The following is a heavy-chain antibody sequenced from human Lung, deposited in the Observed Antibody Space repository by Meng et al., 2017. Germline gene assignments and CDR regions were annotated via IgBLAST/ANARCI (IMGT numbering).Heavy chain of an antibody. Sequence: ASVKVSCKSSGYAFTNYGISWVRQAPGQGLEWMGWISAYNGKTSYAEKFQGRLTMTTDTSTSIGYMELRSLRSDDTAVYYCSRDEADILAGYYLRTLGNGMDFWGQGTTVTVSS. CDR1: GYAFTNYG. V-gene: IGHV1-18*01. CDR2: ISAYNGKT. D-gene: IGHD3-9*01. CDR3: SRDEADILAGYYLRTLGNGMDF. J-gene: IGHJ6*02.